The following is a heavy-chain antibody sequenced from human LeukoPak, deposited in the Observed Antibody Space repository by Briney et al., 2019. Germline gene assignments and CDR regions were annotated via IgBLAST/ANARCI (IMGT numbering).Heavy chain of an antibody. CDR2: IKQDGSEK. J-gene: IGHJ4*02. CDR3: ARGGGGLWYRTPHYYFDY. D-gene: IGHD4/OR15-4a*01. Sequence: PGGSLRLSCAASGFTFSSYWMSWVRQAPGKGLEWVANIKQDGSEKYYVDSVKGRFTISRDNAKNSLYLQMNSLRAEDTAVYYCARGGGGLWYRTPHYYFDYWGQGTLVTVSS. V-gene: IGHV3-7*03. CDR1: GFTFSSYW.